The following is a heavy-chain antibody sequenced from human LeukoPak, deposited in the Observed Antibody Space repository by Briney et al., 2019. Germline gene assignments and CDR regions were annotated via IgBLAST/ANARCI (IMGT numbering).Heavy chain of an antibody. V-gene: IGHV4-4*02. D-gene: IGHD4-17*01. Sequence: PSETLSLTCAVSGGSISSSNWWSWIRQPPGKGLEWIGEIYHSGSTNYNPSLKSRVTISVDKSKTQFSLKLSSVTAADTAVYYCARVDGDYAKFDYWGQGTLVTVSS. J-gene: IGHJ4*02. CDR3: ARVDGDYAKFDY. CDR1: GGSISSSNW. CDR2: IYHSGST.